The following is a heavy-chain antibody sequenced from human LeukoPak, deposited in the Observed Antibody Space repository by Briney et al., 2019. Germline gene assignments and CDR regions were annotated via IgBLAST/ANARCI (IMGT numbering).Heavy chain of an antibody. CDR3: ASPGHAAYGDFPFDY. Sequence: SVKVSCKASGGTFSSYAISWVRQAPGQGLEWMGRIIPILGIANYAQKFQGRVTITADKSTSTAYMELSSLRSEDTAVYYCASPGHAAYGDFPFDYWGQGTLVTVSS. CDR1: GGTFSSYA. V-gene: IGHV1-69*04. J-gene: IGHJ4*02. CDR2: IIPILGIA. D-gene: IGHD4-17*01.